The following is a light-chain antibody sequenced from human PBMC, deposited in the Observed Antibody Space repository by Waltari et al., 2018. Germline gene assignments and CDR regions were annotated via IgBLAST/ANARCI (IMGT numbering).Light chain of an antibody. V-gene: IGLV1-36*01. CDR1: SSNIGNNA. Sequence: QSVLTQPPSVSEAPRQRVTISCSGSSSNIGNNAENWYQQYPGKAPKLLIYYDDRMGTGVSDRFSGSKSGTSASLAISGLQPEDEADYYCAAWDDSLRAVVFGGGTKLTVL. J-gene: IGLJ3*02. CDR3: AAWDDSLRAVV. CDR2: YDD.